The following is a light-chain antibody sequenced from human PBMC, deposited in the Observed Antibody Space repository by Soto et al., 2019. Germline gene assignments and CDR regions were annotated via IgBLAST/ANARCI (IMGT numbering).Light chain of an antibody. Sequence: QSALTQPPSASGSRGQSVTISCTGTSSDVGGYNFVSWYQQHPGKAPKLILYEVTKRPSGVPDRFSGSKSGTSASLAIAGLQAEDEADYYCQSYDSSLSAYVFGTGTKLTVL. CDR3: QSYDSSLSAYV. CDR2: EVT. J-gene: IGLJ1*01. V-gene: IGLV2-8*01. CDR1: SSDVGGYNF.